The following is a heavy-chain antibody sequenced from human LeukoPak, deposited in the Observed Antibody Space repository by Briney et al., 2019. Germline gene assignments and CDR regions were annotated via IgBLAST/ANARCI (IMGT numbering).Heavy chain of an antibody. V-gene: IGHV3-23*01. CDR3: AKLSGPYSSGWPLGY. D-gene: IGHD6-19*01. CDR1: GFTFSSYA. Sequence: PGGSLRLSCAASGFTFSSYAMSWVRQAPGKGLGWVSGISGSGGSTYYADSVKGRFTISRDNSKNTLYLQMNSLRAEDTAVYYCAKLSGPYSSGWPLGYWGQGTLVTVSS. CDR2: ISGSGGST. J-gene: IGHJ4*02.